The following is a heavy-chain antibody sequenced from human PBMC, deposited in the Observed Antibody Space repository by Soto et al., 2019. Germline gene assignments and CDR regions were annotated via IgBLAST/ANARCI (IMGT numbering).Heavy chain of an antibody. CDR1: GGSFSGYY. D-gene: IGHD6-19*01. CDR2: INHSGST. Sequence: SETLSLTCAVYGGSFSGYYWSWIRQPPGKGLEWIGEINHSGSTNYNPSLKSRVTISVDTSKNQFSLKLSSVTAADTAVYYCARARVGIAVADHAFDIWGQGTMVTVSS. J-gene: IGHJ3*02. CDR3: ARARVGIAVADHAFDI. V-gene: IGHV4-34*01.